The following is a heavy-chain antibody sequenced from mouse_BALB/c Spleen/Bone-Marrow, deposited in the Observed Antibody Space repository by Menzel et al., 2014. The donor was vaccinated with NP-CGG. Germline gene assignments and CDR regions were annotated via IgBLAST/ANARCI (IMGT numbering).Heavy chain of an antibody. CDR2: INPYNGGT. CDR3: ARRNDYDGGASTAMDY. V-gene: IGHV1-18*01. CDR1: GYSFTGYT. D-gene: IGHD2-4*01. J-gene: IGHJ4*01. Sequence: VQLQQSGPELVKPGASMKISCKASGYSFTGYTMNWVKQSHGKNLEWIGLINPYNGGTNYNQKFKGKATLTVDKSSSTAYMELLSLTSEDPAVYYCARRNDYDGGASTAMDYWGQGTSVTVSS.